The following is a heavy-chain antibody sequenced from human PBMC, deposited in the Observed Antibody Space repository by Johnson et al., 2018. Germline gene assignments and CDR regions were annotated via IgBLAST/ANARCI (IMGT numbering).Heavy chain of an antibody. CDR1: GYTFSSYD. CDR3: ARGFGGATLYHFDS. J-gene: IGHJ4*02. V-gene: IGHV1-8*01. D-gene: IGHD3-10*01. CDR2: MNPNRGNP. Sequence: QVQLVQSWAEVKKPGASMKVSCNASGYTFSSYDINWVRQATGQGLEWMGWMNPNRGNPGYAQKFQVRVIMTRNTSISTAYMDLSSLRSEDTAVYYFARGFGGATLYHFDSWGQGTLVTVSS.